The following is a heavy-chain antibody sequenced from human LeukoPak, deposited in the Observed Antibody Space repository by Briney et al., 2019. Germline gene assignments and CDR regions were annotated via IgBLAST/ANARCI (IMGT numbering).Heavy chain of an antibody. D-gene: IGHD2-15*01. J-gene: IGHJ4*02. CDR1: GFTFSNYW. V-gene: IGHV3-74*01. Sequence: PXGSLRLSCAASGFTFSNYWMHWVRQAPGKGLVWVSRINSDGNVTNYADSVKGRFTISRDNAKNMLYLQMNSLRAEDTAVYYCARVRYCDYWGQGTLVSVSS. CDR3: ARVRYCDY. CDR2: INSDGNVT.